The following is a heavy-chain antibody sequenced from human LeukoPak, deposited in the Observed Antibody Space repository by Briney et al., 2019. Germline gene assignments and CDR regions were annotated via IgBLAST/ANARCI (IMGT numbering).Heavy chain of an antibody. CDR1: GFTFTTYW. Sequence: GGSLRLSCAASGFTFTTYWMSWVRQAPGKGLEWVANIKQDGTEKYYVDSVKGRFTISRDNAKNSLYLQMNSLRAEDTAVYYCAKGGGYEAQYYYYYLDVWGKGTTVTISS. CDR3: AKGGGYEAQYYYYYLDV. CDR2: IKQDGTEK. J-gene: IGHJ6*03. D-gene: IGHD5-12*01. V-gene: IGHV3-7*01.